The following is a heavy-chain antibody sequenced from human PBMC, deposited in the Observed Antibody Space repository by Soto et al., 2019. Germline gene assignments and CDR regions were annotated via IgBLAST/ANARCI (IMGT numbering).Heavy chain of an antibody. J-gene: IGHJ6*02. D-gene: IGHD2-15*01. Sequence: QVQLVESGGGVVQPGRSLRLSCAASGFTFSSYGMHWVRQAPGKGLEWVAVIWYDGSNKYYADSVKGRFTISRDNSKNTLCLQMNSLRAEDTAVYYCARDIGYYGMDVWGQGTTVTVSS. CDR1: GFTFSSYG. CDR3: ARDIGYYGMDV. V-gene: IGHV3-33*01. CDR2: IWYDGSNK.